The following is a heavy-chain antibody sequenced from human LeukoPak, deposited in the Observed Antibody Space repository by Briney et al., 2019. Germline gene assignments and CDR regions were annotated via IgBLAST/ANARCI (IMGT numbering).Heavy chain of an antibody. D-gene: IGHD6-19*01. CDR1: GYTFTSYY. Sequence: GASVKVSCKASGYTFTSYYMHWVRQATGQGLEWMGWMNPNTGDTGYAPKFQGRVTMTRNTSINTAYMEVSSLRSEDTAVYYCARFPRGWDPDYWGQGTLVTVSS. CDR2: MNPNTGDT. CDR3: ARFPRGWDPDY. V-gene: IGHV1-8*02. J-gene: IGHJ4*02.